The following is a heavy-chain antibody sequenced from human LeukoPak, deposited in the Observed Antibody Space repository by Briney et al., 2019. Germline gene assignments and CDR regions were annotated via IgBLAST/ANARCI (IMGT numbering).Heavy chain of an antibody. V-gene: IGHV1-69*05. Sequence: ASVKVSCEASGGTFSSYAISWVRQAPGQGLEWMGGIIPIFGTANYAQKFQGRVTITTDESTSTAYMELSSLRFEDTAVYYCASPPYYYDSSGYYYLAYWGQGTLVTVSS. D-gene: IGHD3-22*01. CDR3: ASPPYYYDSSGYYYLAY. CDR2: IIPIFGTA. J-gene: IGHJ4*02. CDR1: GGTFSSYA.